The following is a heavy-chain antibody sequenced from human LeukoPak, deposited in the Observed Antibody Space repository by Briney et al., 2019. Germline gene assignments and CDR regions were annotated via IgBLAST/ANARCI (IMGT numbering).Heavy chain of an antibody. CDR2: IYYSGST. CDR3: ARARVYCSGGSCYGHYYYGMDV. D-gene: IGHD2-15*01. CDR1: GGSISSGDYY. J-gene: IGHJ6*02. Sequence: SETLSLTCTVSGGSISSGDYYWSWIRQPPGKGLKWIGYIYYSGSTYYNPSLKSRVTISVDTSKNQFSLKLSSVTAADTAVYYCARARVYCSGGSCYGHYYYGMDVWGQGTTVTVSS. V-gene: IGHV4-30-4*01.